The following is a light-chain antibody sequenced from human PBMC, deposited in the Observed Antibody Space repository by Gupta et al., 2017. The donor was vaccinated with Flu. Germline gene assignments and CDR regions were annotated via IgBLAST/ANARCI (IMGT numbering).Light chain of an antibody. J-gene: IGKJ2*01. CDR3: QHLET. V-gene: IGKV3-20*01. CDR1: QSVTSSY. Sequence: LSPGERATLSCRASQSVTSSYLAWYQQKPGQAPRVLIYGASSRATGIPDRISGSGSGTDFTLTISRLEPEDFAVYYCQHLETFGQGTKLEIK. CDR2: GAS.